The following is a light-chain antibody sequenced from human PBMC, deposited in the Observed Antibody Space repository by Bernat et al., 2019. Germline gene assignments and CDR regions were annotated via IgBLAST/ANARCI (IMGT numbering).Light chain of an antibody. Sequence: DIQMTQSPSTLSASVGDRVTIICRASHSISSWLAWYQQQPGKVPKLLIYKASNLESGVPPRFSGSGSGTAFTLTISSLQPDDFATYYCQQYHTYSLSFGGGTKVEIK. CDR1: HSISSW. J-gene: IGKJ4*01. V-gene: IGKV1-5*03. CDR3: QQYHTYSLS. CDR2: KAS.